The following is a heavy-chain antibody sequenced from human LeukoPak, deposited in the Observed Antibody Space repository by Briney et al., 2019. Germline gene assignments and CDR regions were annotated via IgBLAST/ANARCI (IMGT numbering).Heavy chain of an antibody. Sequence: GASVKVSCKVSGYTLTELSMHWVRQAPGKGLEWMGGFDPEDGETIYAQKFQGRVTMTEDTSTDTAYMELSSLRSEDTAVYYCATGYYFTSGKYYYYYMDVWGKGTTVTVSS. J-gene: IGHJ6*03. D-gene: IGHD3-10*01. V-gene: IGHV1-24*01. CDR3: ATGYYFTSGKYYYYYMDV. CDR2: FDPEDGET. CDR1: GYTLTELS.